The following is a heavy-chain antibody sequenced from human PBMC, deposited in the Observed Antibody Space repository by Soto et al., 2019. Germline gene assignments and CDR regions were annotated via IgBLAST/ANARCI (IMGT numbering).Heavy chain of an antibody. CDR2: IYYSGRT. Sequence: SETLSLTCTVSGGSISSYYWSWIRQPPGKGLEWIGYIYYSGRTNYNPSLRSRVTISVDTSKNQFSLKLSSVTAADTAVYYCARQYSSGWFYIDYWGQGTLVTVSS. D-gene: IGHD6-19*01. J-gene: IGHJ4*02. CDR3: ARQYSSGWFYIDY. CDR1: GGSISSYY. V-gene: IGHV4-59*08.